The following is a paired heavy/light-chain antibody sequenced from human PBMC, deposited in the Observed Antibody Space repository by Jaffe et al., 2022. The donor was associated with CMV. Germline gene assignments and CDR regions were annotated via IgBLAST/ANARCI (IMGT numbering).Heavy chain of an antibody. Sequence: QVQLAQSGAEVKKPGASVKISCKTSGNILTSQAFHWVRQAPGQRPEWMGWINAGNGDTRYSQKFQGRVTITRDTSASTAYMELSSLRFEDTAVYYCARGCTGSSCIAFDYWGQGTLVTVSS. CDR2: INAGNGDT. CDR3: ARGCTGSSCIAFDY. D-gene: IGHD3-10*02. CDR1: GNILTSQA. V-gene: IGHV1-3*01. J-gene: IGHJ4*02.
Light chain of an antibody. CDR3: QQYGSSPLT. V-gene: IGKV3-20*01. Sequence: EVVLTQSPGTLSLSPEERATLSCRASQSFSNYLAWFQQKPGQAPRLLIYSASRRATGIPDRFSGSGSGTDFTLTISRLEPEDSAVYYCQQYGSSPLTFGGGTKVEIK. J-gene: IGKJ4*01. CDR2: SAS. CDR1: QSFSNY.